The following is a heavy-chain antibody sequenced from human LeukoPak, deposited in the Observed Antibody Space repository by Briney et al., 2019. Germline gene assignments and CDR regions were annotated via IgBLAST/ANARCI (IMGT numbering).Heavy chain of an antibody. CDR2: MNPNSGNT. D-gene: IGHD2-2*01. CDR1: GYIFTSYD. CDR3: ARVPSYCSSTSCRRYYFDY. V-gene: IGHV1-8*03. Sequence: ASVKVSCKASGYIFTSYDINWVRQATGQGLEWMGWMNPNSGNTGYAQKFQGRVTITRNTSISTAYMELSSLRSEDTAVYYCARVPSYCSSTSCRRYYFDYWGQGTLVTVSS. J-gene: IGHJ4*02.